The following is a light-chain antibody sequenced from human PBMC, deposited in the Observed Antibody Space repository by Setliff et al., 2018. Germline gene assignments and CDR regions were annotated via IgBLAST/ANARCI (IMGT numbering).Light chain of an antibody. CDR1: NSNIGANT. CDR3: AAWDDSLNGWV. CDR2: NNN. V-gene: IGLV1-44*01. J-gene: IGLJ3*02. Sequence: ISCSGGNSNIGANTVNWYQQLPGTAPKLLIYNNNERPSGVPDRFSGSKSGTSASLAISGLQSEDEADYYCAAWDDSLNGWVFGGGTQLTVL.